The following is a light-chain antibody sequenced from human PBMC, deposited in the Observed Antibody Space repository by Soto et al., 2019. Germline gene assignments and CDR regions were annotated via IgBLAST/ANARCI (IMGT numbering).Light chain of an antibody. V-gene: IGKV3-15*01. CDR2: GAT. CDR3: QQYNSWPRT. J-gene: IGKJ1*01. CDR1: QSVSTL. Sequence: EIVMTQSPATLSVSPGERATLSCRASQSVSTLLAWYQQKPGQAPRLLIHGATTRATGIPDRFSGCGSGTEFTLTISRLQSEDFAVYYCQQYNSWPRTFGQGTKVDIK.